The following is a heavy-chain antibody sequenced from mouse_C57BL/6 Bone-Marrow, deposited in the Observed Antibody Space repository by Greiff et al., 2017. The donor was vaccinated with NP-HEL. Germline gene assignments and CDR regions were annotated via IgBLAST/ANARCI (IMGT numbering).Heavy chain of an antibody. V-gene: IGHV5-2*01. J-gene: IGHJ4*01. CDR2: INSDGGST. D-gene: IGHD2-1*01. Sequence: EVMLVESGGGLVQPGESLKLSCESNEYEFPSHDMSWVRKTQEKRLELVAAINSDGGSTYYPDTMERRFIISRDNTKKTLYLQMSSLKSEDTSLYYCARLYSGAMDYWGQGTSVTVSS. CDR3: ARLYSGAMDY. CDR1: EYEFPSHD.